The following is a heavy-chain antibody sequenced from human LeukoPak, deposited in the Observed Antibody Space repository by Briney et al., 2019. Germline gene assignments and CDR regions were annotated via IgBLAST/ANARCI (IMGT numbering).Heavy chain of an antibody. CDR2: ISWNSGSI. CDR3: AKVYCGGGSCYAALFDY. CDR1: GFTFDDYA. Sequence: PGRSLRLSCAASGFTFDDYAMHWVRQAPGKGLEWVSGISWNSGSIGYADSVKGRFTISRDNAKNSLYLQMNSLRAEDTALYYCAKVYCGGGSCYAALFDYWGQGTLVTVSS. V-gene: IGHV3-9*01. D-gene: IGHD2-15*01. J-gene: IGHJ4*02.